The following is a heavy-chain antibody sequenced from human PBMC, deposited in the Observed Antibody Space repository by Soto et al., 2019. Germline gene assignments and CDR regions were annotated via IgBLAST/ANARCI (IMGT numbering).Heavy chain of an antibody. CDR3: ARFRTGYYGMDV. CDR1: GFTFSSYW. D-gene: IGHD3-9*01. V-gene: IGHV3-7*01. CDR2: IKRDGSEK. J-gene: IGHJ6*02. Sequence: GGSRRLSCAASGFTFSSYWMSWVRQAPGKGLEWVATIKRDGSEKYYVDSVKGRFTISXXXAXXSXXLXXNSXRAXDTAVYYCARFRTGYYGMDVWGQGTTVTVSS.